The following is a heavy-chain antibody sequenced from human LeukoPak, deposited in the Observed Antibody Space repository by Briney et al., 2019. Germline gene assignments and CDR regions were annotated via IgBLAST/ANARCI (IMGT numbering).Heavy chain of an antibody. V-gene: IGHV3-49*04. Sequence: GRSLRLSCTASGFTFGVYAMSWGRQAPGKGLEGVGFIRSKAYGGKTEYAASVKRIFTISRDDSKRIAYLQKNSLKTDATAVYYCTSPAYDYVWGSSDYWGQGTLVTVSS. CDR2: IRSKAYGGKT. D-gene: IGHD3-16*01. CDR1: GFTFGVYA. J-gene: IGHJ4*02. CDR3: TSPAYDYVWGSSDY.